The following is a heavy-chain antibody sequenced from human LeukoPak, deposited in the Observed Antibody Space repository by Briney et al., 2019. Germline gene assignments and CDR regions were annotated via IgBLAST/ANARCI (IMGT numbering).Heavy chain of an antibody. J-gene: IGHJ4*02. V-gene: IGHV1-18*01. Sequence: ASVKVSCKTSGYSFTSHGITWARQAPGQGLEWMGWISAYNGNSNYAQKLQDRITMTTDTSTTTAYMELRSLRYDDTAVYYCARIAAADNFWGQGTLVTVSS. D-gene: IGHD6-13*01. CDR1: GYSFTSHG. CDR3: ARIAAADNF. CDR2: ISAYNGNS.